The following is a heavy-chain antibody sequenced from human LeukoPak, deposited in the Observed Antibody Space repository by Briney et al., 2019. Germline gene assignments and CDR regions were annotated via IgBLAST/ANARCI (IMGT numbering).Heavy chain of an antibody. V-gene: IGHV3-23*01. D-gene: IGHD6-13*01. CDR3: ARGHADSSGSWYGRFDY. CDR2: ISGSGGST. CDR1: GFTFSSYA. J-gene: IGHJ4*02. Sequence: GGSLRPSCAASGFTFSSYAMSWVRQAPGKGLEWVSAISGSGGSTYYADSVKGRFTISRDNSKNTLYLQMNSLRAEDTAVFYCARGHADSSGSWYGRFDYWGQGALVTVSS.